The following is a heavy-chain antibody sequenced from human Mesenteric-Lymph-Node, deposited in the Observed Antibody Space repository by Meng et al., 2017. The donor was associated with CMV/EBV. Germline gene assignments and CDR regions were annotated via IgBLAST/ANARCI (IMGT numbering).Heavy chain of an antibody. V-gene: IGHV5-51*01. Sequence: CKASGYTFTTSWIGWVRQLPGKGLEWMGVVHPADSDTRYSPSFQGQVTISVDKSISTAFLQWSSLKASDTAMYFCARPVAYEQQLSNWGQGTLVTVSS. CDR3: ARPVAYEQQLSN. D-gene: IGHD6-13*01. CDR2: VHPADSDT. J-gene: IGHJ1*01. CDR1: GYTFTTSW.